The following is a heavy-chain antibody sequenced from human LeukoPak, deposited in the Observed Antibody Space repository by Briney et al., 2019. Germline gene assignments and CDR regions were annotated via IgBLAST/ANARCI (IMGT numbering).Heavy chain of an antibody. CDR1: GFTFSSYG. J-gene: IGHJ6*04. Sequence: GGSLRLSCAASGFTFSSYGMSWVRQAPGKGLEWVSAISGSGGSTYYADSVRGRFTISRDNSKNTLYLQMNSLRAEDTAVYYCARGQLSVFDYGMAVWGKGTRVTVSS. V-gene: IGHV3-23*01. CDR3: ARGQLSVFDYGMAV. D-gene: IGHD5-18*01. CDR2: ISGSGGST.